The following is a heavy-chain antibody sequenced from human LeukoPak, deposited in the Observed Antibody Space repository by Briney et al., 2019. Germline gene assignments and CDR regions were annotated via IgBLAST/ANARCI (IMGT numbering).Heavy chain of an antibody. CDR3: ARGYSSGWYGPYYFDY. J-gene: IGHJ4*02. V-gene: IGHV1-69*13. D-gene: IGHD6-19*01. CDR2: IIPIFGTA. Sequence: SVKVSCKASGGTFSSYAISWVRQAPGQGLEWMGGIIPIFGTANYAQKFQGRVTITADESTSTAYMELSSLRSEDTAVYYCARGYSSGWYGPYYFDYWGQGTQVTVSS. CDR1: GGTFSSYA.